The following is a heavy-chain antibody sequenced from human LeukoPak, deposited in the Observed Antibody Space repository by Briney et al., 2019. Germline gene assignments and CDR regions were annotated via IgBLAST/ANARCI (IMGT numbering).Heavy chain of an antibody. CDR1: GSRFTSYW. D-gene: IGHD6-13*01. V-gene: IGHV5-51*01. Sequence: GESLKISCKGSGSRFTSYWIGWVRQMPGKGLEWLGIIYPGDSDTRYSPSFQGQVTISADKSISTAYLQWSSLKASDTAMYYCARRSYSSTYWFEPWGQGTLVTVSS. CDR2: IYPGDSDT. J-gene: IGHJ5*02. CDR3: ARRSYSSTYWFEP.